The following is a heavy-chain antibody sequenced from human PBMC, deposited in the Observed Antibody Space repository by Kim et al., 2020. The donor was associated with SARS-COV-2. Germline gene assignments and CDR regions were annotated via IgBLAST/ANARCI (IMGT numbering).Heavy chain of an antibody. Sequence: ASEKGRLTISRDDSKSIAYLQMNSLKTEDTAVYYCTRDSERSPYYYGMDVWGQGTTVTVSS. V-gene: IGHV3-49*02. J-gene: IGHJ6*02. CDR3: TRDSERSPYYYGMDV. D-gene: IGHD1-1*01.